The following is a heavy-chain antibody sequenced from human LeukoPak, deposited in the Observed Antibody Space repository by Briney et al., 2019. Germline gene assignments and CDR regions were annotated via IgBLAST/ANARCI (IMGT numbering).Heavy chain of an antibody. CDR1: GGSISSGDYY. CDR3: AHALRQRSSTFDY. Sequence: TLSLTCTVSGGSISSGDYYWSWIRQPPGKALEWLALIYWNDDNRYSPSLKSRLTITKDASKNQVVLTMTNMDPVDTATYYCAHALRQRSSTFDYWGQGTLVTVSS. CDR2: IYWNDDN. J-gene: IGHJ4*02. V-gene: IGHV2-5*01. D-gene: IGHD6-25*01.